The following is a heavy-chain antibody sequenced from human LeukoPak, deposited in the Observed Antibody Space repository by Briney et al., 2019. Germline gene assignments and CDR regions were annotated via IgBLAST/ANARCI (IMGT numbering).Heavy chain of an antibody. D-gene: IGHD3-22*01. CDR3: ARVNYYDSSGAYYYMDV. Sequence: SETLSLTCAVSGYSLTNHYWIWIRQPPGKGLEWIGEILHTGSTYYNPSLKSRVTISIDTSKSQFSLKLSSVTAADTAVYYCARVNYYDSSGAYYYMDVWGRGTTVTVSS. J-gene: IGHJ6*03. V-gene: IGHV4-34*12. CDR1: GYSLTNHY. CDR2: ILHTGST.